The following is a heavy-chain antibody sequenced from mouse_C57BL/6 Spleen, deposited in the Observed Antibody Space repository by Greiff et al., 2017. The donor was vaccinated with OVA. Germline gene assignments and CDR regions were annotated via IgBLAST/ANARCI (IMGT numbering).Heavy chain of an antibody. CDR3: ARGGLRRDDAMDY. V-gene: IGHV1-54*01. CDR1: GYAFTNYL. D-gene: IGHD2-4*01. J-gene: IGHJ4*01. Sequence: QVQLQQSGAELVRPGNSVKVSCKASGYAFTNYLIEWVKQRPGQGLEWIGVINPGSGGTNYNEKFKCKATLTADKSSSTAYVQLSSLTAEDSAVYFCARGGLRRDDAMDYWGQGTSVTVSS. CDR2: INPGSGGT.